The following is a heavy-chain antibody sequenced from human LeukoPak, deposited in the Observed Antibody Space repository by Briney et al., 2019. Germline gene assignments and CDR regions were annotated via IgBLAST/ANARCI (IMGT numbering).Heavy chain of an antibody. V-gene: IGHV3-11*01. D-gene: IGHD3-9*01. CDR3: ARDPPHYYDILTGYYRGPFDC. Sequence: GGSLRLSCAASGFTFSDYYMSWIRQAPGKGLEWVSYISSSGSTIYYADSVKGRFTISRDNAKNSLYLQMNSLRAEDTAVYYCARDPPHYYDILTGYYRGPFDCWGQGTLVTVSS. CDR1: GFTFSDYY. CDR2: ISSSGSTI. J-gene: IGHJ4*02.